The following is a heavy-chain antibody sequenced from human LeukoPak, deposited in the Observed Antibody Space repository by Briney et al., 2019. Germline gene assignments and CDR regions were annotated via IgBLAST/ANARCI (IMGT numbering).Heavy chain of an antibody. V-gene: IGHV4-38-2*02. D-gene: IGHD1-26*01. CDR3: ARTNSGSYYASYYYYYMDV. CDR2: IYHSGST. J-gene: IGHJ6*03. CDR1: GYSISSGYY. Sequence: PSETLSLTCTVSGYSISSGYYWGWIRQPPGKGLEWIGSIYHSGSTYYNPSLKSRVTISVDTSKNQFSLKLSSVIAADTAVYYCARTNSGSYYASYYYYYMDVWGKGTTVTVSS.